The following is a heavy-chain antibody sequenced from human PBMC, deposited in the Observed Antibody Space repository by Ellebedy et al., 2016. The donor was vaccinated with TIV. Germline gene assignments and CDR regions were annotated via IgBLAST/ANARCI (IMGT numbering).Heavy chain of an antibody. V-gene: IGHV3-53*01. CDR2: IYIDGTT. CDR1: GFTISTHY. CDR3: ARDVHNWGLGT. J-gene: IGHJ5*02. D-gene: IGHD7-27*01. Sequence: GGSLRLSCVASGFTISTHYMSWVRQAPGQGLECVSVIYIDGTTHYADSVEGRFTISRDTSKNTLYLQMNSLRAEDTAVYYCARDVHNWGLGTWGQGKLVAVSS.